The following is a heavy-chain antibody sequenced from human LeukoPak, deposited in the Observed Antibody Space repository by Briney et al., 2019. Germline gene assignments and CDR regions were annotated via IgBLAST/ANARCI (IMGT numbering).Heavy chain of an antibody. V-gene: IGHV3-21*01. CDR2: ISSSSGYI. CDR3: ARVSGGNFFDY. CDR1: GFTFSSYA. D-gene: IGHD4-23*01. J-gene: IGHJ4*02. Sequence: GGSLRLSCAASGFTFSSYAMSWVRQAPGKGLEWVSSISSSSGYIYYADSVKGRFTISGDNAKNSLYLQMNSLRAEDTAVYYCARVSGGNFFDYWGQGTLVTVSS.